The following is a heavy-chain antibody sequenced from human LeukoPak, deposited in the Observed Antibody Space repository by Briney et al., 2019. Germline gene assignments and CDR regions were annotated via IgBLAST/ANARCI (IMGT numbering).Heavy chain of an antibody. CDR1: GFTVSSNY. D-gene: IGHD2-15*01. J-gene: IGHJ6*04. Sequence: PGGSLRLSCAASGFTVSSNYMSWVRQAPGKGLEWVSVIYSGGSTYYADSVKGRFTISRDNSKNTLYLQMNSLRAGDTAVYYCARDRTVAATPRGYYYYGMDVWGKGTTVTVSS. CDR2: IYSGGST. CDR3: ARDRTVAATPRGYYYYGMDV. V-gene: IGHV3-53*01.